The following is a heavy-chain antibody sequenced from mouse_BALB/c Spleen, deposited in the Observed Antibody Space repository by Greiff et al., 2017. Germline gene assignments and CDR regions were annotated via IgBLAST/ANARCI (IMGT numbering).Heavy chain of an antibody. J-gene: IGHJ4*01. V-gene: IGHV5-17*02. CDR3: ARDLPLMDY. Sequence: EVKLVESGGGLVQPGGSRKLSCAASGFTFSSFGMHWVRQAPEKGLEWVAYISSGSSTIYYADTVKGRFTISRDNPKNTLFLQMTSLRSEDTAMYYCARDLPLMDYWGQGTSVTVSS. D-gene: IGHD2-1*01. CDR1: GFTFSSFG. CDR2: ISSGSSTI.